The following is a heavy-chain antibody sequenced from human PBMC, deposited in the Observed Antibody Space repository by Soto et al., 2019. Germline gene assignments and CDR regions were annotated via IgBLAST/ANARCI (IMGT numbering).Heavy chain of an antibody. J-gene: IGHJ6*03. CDR3: ATSIFGVVINYYMDV. D-gene: IGHD3-3*01. CDR2: ISWNSGSI. V-gene: IGHV3-9*01. Sequence: GGSLRLSCAASGFTFDDYAMHWVRQAPGKGLEWVSAISWNSGSIGYADSVKGRFTISRDNSKNTLYLQMNSLRAEDTAVYYCATSIFGVVINYYMDVWGKGTTVTVSS. CDR1: GFTFDDYA.